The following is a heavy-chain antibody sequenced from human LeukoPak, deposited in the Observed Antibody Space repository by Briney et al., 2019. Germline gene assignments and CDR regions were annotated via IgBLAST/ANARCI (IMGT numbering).Heavy chain of an antibody. Sequence: GASVKVSCKASGYTFTGYYMHWVRQAPGQGLEWMGWINPNSGDTNYAQKFQGRVTMTRDTSISTAYMELSRLRSDDTAVYYCARDLGQIRYFDWYYFDYWGQGTLVTVSS. CDR3: ARDLGQIRYFDWYYFDY. J-gene: IGHJ4*02. CDR1: GYTFTGYY. CDR2: INPNSGDT. D-gene: IGHD3-9*01. V-gene: IGHV1-2*02.